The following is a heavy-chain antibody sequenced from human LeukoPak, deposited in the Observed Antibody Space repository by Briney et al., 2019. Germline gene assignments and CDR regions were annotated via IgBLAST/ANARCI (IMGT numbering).Heavy chain of an antibody. CDR1: VSSLCTYH. CDR2: IYTSERP. J-gene: IGHJ4*02. Sequence: PSETLSLTCTVSVSSLCTYHGSWIPQPTGKGLEWIGHIYTSERPNYDPPLRIRVTITADKSKNQHALRLTPVTAADTALLYCARQGASSFWGYYDYWGQGTLVTVSS. V-gene: IGHV4-4*07. CDR3: ARQGASSFWGYYDY. D-gene: IGHD1-26*01.